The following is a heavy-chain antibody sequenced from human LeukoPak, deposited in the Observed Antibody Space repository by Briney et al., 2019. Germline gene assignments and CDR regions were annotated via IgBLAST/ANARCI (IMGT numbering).Heavy chain of an antibody. D-gene: IGHD3-22*01. J-gene: IGHJ4*02. Sequence: GGSLRLSCAASGFTFSNAWMRWVRQAPGKGLEWVGRIKSKTGGGTTDYAAPVKGRFTISRDDSKNTLYLQMNSLKTEDTAVYYCTTDSYYDSRDKTTTYFDYWGQGTLVTVSS. CDR1: GFTFSNAW. CDR3: TTDSYYDSRDKTTTYFDY. V-gene: IGHV3-15*01. CDR2: IKSKTGGGTT.